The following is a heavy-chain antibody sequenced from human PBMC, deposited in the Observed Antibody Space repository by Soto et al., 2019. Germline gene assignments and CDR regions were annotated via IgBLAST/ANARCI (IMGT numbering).Heavy chain of an antibody. CDR3: ATESNSRELLIRPHFDS. J-gene: IGHJ4*02. Sequence: VASVKVSCKASGFTFSNSAVQWVRQARGQRLEWIGWIVVGSGNTNYAQKFQGRLTLTQDTSTDTAYMELSNLRSDDTAVYYCATESNSRELLIRPHFDSWGRGTLVTVSS. D-gene: IGHD3-10*01. CDR2: IVVGSGNT. CDR1: GFTFSNSA. V-gene: IGHV1-58*01.